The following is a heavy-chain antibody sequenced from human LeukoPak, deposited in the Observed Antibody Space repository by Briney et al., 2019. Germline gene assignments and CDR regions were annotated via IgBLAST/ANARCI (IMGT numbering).Heavy chain of an antibody. CDR2: INPNSGGT. Sequence: ASVKVSCKASGYTFTGYYMHWVRQALGQGLEWMGWINPNSGGTNYAQKFQGRVTMTRDTSISTAYMELSRLRSDDTAVYYCAKEGVPAAMIGWFDPWGQGTLVTVSS. V-gene: IGHV1-2*02. D-gene: IGHD2-2*01. J-gene: IGHJ5*02. CDR3: AKEGVPAAMIGWFDP. CDR1: GYTFTGYY.